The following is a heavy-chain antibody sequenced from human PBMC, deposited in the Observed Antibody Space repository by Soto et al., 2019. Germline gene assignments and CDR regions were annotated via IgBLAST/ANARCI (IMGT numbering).Heavy chain of an antibody. CDR2: IYPGASDT. Sequence: EVQLVQSGAEVKKPGESLKISCKGSGYSFTSYWIGWVRQMPWKGLEWMGIIYPGASDTRYSPSFQGQVTISAYKAISIAYLQWSSLKASDTAMYYCARHDRTPRPPFGVYPVYYSDYWCQETLVTVSS. J-gene: IGHJ4*02. CDR3: ARHDRTPRPPFGVYPVYYSDY. CDR1: GYSFTSYW. V-gene: IGHV5-51*01. D-gene: IGHD3-3*01.